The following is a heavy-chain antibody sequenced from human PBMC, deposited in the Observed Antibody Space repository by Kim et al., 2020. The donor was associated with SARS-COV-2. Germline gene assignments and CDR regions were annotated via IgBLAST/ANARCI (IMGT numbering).Heavy chain of an antibody. J-gene: IGHJ6*02. CDR2: IIPIFGTA. CDR3: ARGEVDTAMGMLGYYYYYGMDV. Sequence: SVKVSCKASGGTFSSYAISWVRQAPGQGLEWMGGIIPIFGTANYAQKFQGRVTITADESTSTAYMELSSLRSEDTAVYYCARGEVDTAMGMLGYYYYYGMDVWGQGTTVTVSS. V-gene: IGHV1-69*13. D-gene: IGHD5-18*01. CDR1: GGTFSSYA.